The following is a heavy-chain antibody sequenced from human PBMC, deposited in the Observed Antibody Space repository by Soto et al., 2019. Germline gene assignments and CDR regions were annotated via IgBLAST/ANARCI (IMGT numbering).Heavy chain of an antibody. V-gene: IGHV1-18*01. CDR3: ARLTGGAMDY. D-gene: IGHD3-16*01. CDR1: GYTFTSYG. J-gene: IGHJ4*02. Sequence: QVQLVQSGAAVKNPGASVKVSCKASGYTFTSYGINWVRPAPGHGLEWMGWINASNGNTYYAQKLQGRVTMTTDTSTSTAYMELRSLRSDDTAVYYCARLTGGAMDYWGQGTLVTVSS. CDR2: INASNGNT.